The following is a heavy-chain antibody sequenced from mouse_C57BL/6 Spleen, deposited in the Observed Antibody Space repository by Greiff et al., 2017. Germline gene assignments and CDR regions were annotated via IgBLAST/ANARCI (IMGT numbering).Heavy chain of an antibody. CDR1: GFTFSDYG. Sequence: EVKLVESGGGLVKPGGSLKLSCAASGFTFSDYGMHWVRQAPEKGLEWVAYISSGSSTIYYADTVKGRFTISRDNAKNTLFLQMTSLRSEDTAMYYCATHYYGSSYLAYWGRGTTLTVSS. J-gene: IGHJ2*01. V-gene: IGHV5-17*01. CDR3: ATHYYGSSYLAY. CDR2: ISSGSSTI. D-gene: IGHD1-1*01.